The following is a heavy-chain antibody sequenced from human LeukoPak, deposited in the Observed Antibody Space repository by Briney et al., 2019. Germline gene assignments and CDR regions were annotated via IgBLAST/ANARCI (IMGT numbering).Heavy chain of an antibody. CDR2: INPNTGAT. J-gene: IGHJ4*02. CDR1: GYTFTVYY. Sequence: ASVKLSLNPTGYTFTVYYLPWVRRAPGQGLEWMGWINPNTGATIYAEKFQGRVTMTRVTFIDTAYMEMRSLRSDDTAVYYCARDRVASGCRGPSYFEFWGQGTLITVSS. V-gene: IGHV1-2*02. D-gene: IGHD6-19*01. CDR3: ARDRVASGCRGPSYFEF.